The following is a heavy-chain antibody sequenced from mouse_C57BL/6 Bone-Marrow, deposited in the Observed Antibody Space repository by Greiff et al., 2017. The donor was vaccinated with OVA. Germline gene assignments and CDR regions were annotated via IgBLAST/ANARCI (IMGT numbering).Heavy chain of an antibody. CDR1: GYTFTSYW. D-gene: IGHD2-5*01. CDR2: IYPGSGST. V-gene: IGHV1-55*01. J-gene: IGHJ3*01. CDR3: ARKDYSNYVGFLAY. Sequence: QVQLQQPGAELVKPGASVKMSCKASGYTFTSYWITWVKQRPGQGLEWIGDIYPGSGSTNYNEKFKSKATLTVDTSSSTAYMQLSSLTSEDSAVYYCARKDYSNYVGFLAYWGQGTLVTVSA.